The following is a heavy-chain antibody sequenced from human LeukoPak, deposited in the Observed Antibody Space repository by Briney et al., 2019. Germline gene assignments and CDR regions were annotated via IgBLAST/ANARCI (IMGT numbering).Heavy chain of an antibody. V-gene: IGHV1-46*01. CDR1: GYTFTGYY. CDR3: ARAPYYYGSGSYYMGY. Sequence: ASVKVSCKASGYTFTGYYLHWVRQAPGQGLEWMGIINPSGGSTSYAQKFQGRVTMTRDTSTSTVYMELSSLRSEDTAVYYCARAPYYYGSGSYYMGYWGQGTLVTVSS. J-gene: IGHJ4*02. D-gene: IGHD3-10*01. CDR2: INPSGGST.